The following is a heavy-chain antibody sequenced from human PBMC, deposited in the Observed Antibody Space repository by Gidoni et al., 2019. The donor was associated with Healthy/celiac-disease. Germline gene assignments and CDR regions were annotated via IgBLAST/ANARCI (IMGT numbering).Heavy chain of an antibody. Sequence: EVQLLASGGGLVPPGGSLRPSCAASGSTFRSYAMRWVRQPPGKGVEWVSAISGSGGSTYYADSVKGRFTITRDNSKNTLYLKMNGLGAEETAVYYCAKDRSSGWYPFFGYWGQGTLVTVSS. V-gene: IGHV3-23*01. CDR2: ISGSGGST. J-gene: IGHJ4*02. D-gene: IGHD6-19*01. CDR1: GSTFRSYA. CDR3: AKDRSSGWYPFFGY.